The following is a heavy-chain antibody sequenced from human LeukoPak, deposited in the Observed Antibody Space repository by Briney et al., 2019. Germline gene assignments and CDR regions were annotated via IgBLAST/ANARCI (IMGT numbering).Heavy chain of an antibody. Sequence: SETLSLTCTVSGVSISSGSYYWRWIRQPAGKGLEWIGRIYTSGSTNYNPSLKSRVTISVDTSKNQFSLKLSSVTAADTAVYYCAGLSVTTYYFDYWGQGTLVTVSS. CDR2: IYTSGST. CDR3: AGLSVTTYYFDY. CDR1: GVSISSGSYY. D-gene: IGHD4-17*01. J-gene: IGHJ4*02. V-gene: IGHV4-61*02.